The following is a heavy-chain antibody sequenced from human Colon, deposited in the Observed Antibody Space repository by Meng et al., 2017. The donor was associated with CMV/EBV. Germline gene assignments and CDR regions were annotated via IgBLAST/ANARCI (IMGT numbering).Heavy chain of an antibody. CDR1: GYSISSDYY. D-gene: IGHD2-15*01. V-gene: IGHV4-38-2*02. CDR2: ISHSGST. J-gene: IGHJ3*02. Sequence: SETLSLTCTVSGYSISSDYYWGYIQQPSGKGLEWIGSISHSGSTYYNPSLESRVTISVDTSKNQFSLKLTSVTAADTAVYYCARGYCSGANCYRGVFDIWGQGTMVTVSS. CDR3: ARGYCSGANCYRGVFDI.